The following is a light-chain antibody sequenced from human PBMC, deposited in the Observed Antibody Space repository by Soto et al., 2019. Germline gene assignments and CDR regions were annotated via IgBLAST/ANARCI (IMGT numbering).Light chain of an antibody. V-gene: IGKV3-15*01. CDR2: DAS. J-gene: IGKJ4*01. CDR3: PQYNRWTLT. CDR1: QNIHDK. Sequence: EIVITQSPATLSVSPGERVSLSCRASQNIHDKLAWYRQKPGQTPRLLIYDASTRETGISGSFSGSGSGTECTLTISSLQSEDFAVYYCPQYNRWTLTFGGGTKVDI.